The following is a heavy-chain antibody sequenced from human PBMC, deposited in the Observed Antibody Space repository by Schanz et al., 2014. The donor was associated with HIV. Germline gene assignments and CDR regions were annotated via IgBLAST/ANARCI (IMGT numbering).Heavy chain of an antibody. CDR3: ASREFGVYYYGMDV. CDR2: FDPEDGET. CDR1: GYTLTELS. Sequence: QVQLLQSGAEVKKPGASVKVSCKVSGYTLTELSIHWVRQAPGKGLEWMGGFDPEDGETIYARKFQGRVTMTDETSTDTAYMELSSLRSEDTAVYYCASREFGVYYYGMDVWGQGTMVTVS. V-gene: IGHV1-24*01. D-gene: IGHD3-16*01. J-gene: IGHJ6*02.